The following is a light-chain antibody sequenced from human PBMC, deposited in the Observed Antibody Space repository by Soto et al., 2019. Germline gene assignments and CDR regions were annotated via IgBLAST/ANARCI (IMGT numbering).Light chain of an antibody. Sequence: DIVMTQSPDSLAVSLGERATFNCKSSQSILDRSKNKYYLAWYQQKSGQPPKLLIYWASLREPGVPDRFTGSGSGTDFTLTISSLQAEDVAVYYCQQYFTSPWTFGQGTKVKI. CDR1: QSILDRSKNKYY. CDR3: QQYFTSPWT. V-gene: IGKV4-1*01. J-gene: IGKJ1*01. CDR2: WAS.